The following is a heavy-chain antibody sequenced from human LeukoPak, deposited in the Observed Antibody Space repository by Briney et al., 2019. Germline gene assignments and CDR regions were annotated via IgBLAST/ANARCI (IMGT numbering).Heavy chain of an antibody. Sequence: ASVKVSCKASGYTFSSYGISWVRLAPGQGLEWMGWINTYNGNTNYAQKLQGRVTMTTDTSTSTAYMELRSLRFDDTAVYYCARVETTVETLFDYWGQGTLVTVSS. D-gene: IGHD4-23*01. CDR2: INTYNGNT. CDR1: GYTFSSYG. CDR3: ARVETTVETLFDY. V-gene: IGHV1-18*01. J-gene: IGHJ4*02.